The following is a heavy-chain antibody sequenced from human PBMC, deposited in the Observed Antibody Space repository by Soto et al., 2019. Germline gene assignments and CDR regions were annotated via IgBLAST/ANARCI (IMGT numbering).Heavy chain of an antibody. Sequence: QVQLQQWGAGLLKPSETLSLTCAVYGGSFSGYYWSWIRQPPGKGLEWIGEINHSGSTNYNPSLKSRVSTSVDTSQIQFSLKLSSVAAADTAVYYCARVSGIYYYGMGVWGQGTTVTVSS. J-gene: IGHJ6*02. CDR3: ARVSGIYYYGMGV. CDR2: INHSGST. V-gene: IGHV4-34*01. D-gene: IGHD3-10*01. CDR1: GGSFSGYY.